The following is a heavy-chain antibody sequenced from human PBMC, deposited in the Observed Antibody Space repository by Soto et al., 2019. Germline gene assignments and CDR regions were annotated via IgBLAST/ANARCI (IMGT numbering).Heavy chain of an antibody. CDR3: ARDQSRPGTYSGKSLDY. Sequence: QVQLVQSGAELKKPGSSVKVSCKASGGTFSNYVINWVRQAPGQGLEWMGDIIPIFDTTHYAQNFQGRVTITADESTATAYMELSSLRSEDTGVYYCARDQSRPGTYSGKSLDYWGQGTLVTVSS. V-gene: IGHV1-69*12. CDR1: GGTFSNYV. J-gene: IGHJ4*02. D-gene: IGHD1-26*01. CDR2: IIPIFDTT.